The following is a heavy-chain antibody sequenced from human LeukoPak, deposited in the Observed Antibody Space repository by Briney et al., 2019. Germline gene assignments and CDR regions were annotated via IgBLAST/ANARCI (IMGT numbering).Heavy chain of an antibody. CDR1: GFTVSTNY. CDR3: AGEQWEHSYFDY. V-gene: IGHV3-66*01. Sequence: GGSLRLSCAASGFTVSTNYMSWVRQAPGKGLEWVSVIYSGDSTYYADSVKGRFTISRDISKNTLYLQMNSLRAEDTAVYYCAGEQWEHSYFDYWGQGTLVTVSS. J-gene: IGHJ4*02. CDR2: IYSGDST. D-gene: IGHD1-26*01.